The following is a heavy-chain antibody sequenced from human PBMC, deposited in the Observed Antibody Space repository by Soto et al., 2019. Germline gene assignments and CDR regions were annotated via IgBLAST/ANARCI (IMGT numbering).Heavy chain of an antibody. CDR1: GFIVSSNY. J-gene: IGHJ6*02. V-gene: IGHV3-53*02. CDR3: ARASTYGSDCYYGMDV. CDR2: IYSGGST. Sequence: EVQLVETGGGLIQPGGSLRLSCAASGFIVSSNYMSWVRQGPGEGLEWVSVIYSGGSTYYADSVKCRFTISRDNSKNTLYLQMNSRRTAGTAVYYCARASTYGSDCYYGMDVCGQGTTVTVSS. D-gene: IGHD3-10*01.